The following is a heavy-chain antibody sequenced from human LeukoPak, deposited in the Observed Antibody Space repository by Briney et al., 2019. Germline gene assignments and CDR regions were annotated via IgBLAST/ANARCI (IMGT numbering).Heavy chain of an antibody. Sequence: GRSLRLSCAASGFTFSSYSMNWVRQAPGKGLEWVSSISSSSSYIYYADSVKGRFTISRDNAKNSLYLQMNSLRAEDTAVYYCARDYYDSSGYPTHFDYWGQGTLVTVSS. V-gene: IGHV3-21*01. CDR1: GFTFSSYS. D-gene: IGHD3-22*01. CDR3: ARDYYDSSGYPTHFDY. CDR2: ISSSSSYI. J-gene: IGHJ4*02.